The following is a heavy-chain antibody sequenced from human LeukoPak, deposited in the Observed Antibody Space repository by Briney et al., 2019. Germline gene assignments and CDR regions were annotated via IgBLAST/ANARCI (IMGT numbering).Heavy chain of an antibody. J-gene: IGHJ5*01. CDR1: DGSISGHY. V-gene: IGHV4-59*11. CDR2: IHSSGSS. D-gene: IGHD5-24*01. Sequence: SETLSLTCTVSDGSISGHYWSWIRQPPGKGLEWIGYIHSSGSSNYNPSPKSRVTISVDTSKNQFSLKVYSVTAADTAVYYCERYGDGYRYDSWGQGVLVTVSS. CDR3: ERYGDGYRYDS.